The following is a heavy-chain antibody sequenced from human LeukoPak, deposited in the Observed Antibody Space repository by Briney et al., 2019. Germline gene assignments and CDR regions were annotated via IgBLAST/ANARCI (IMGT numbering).Heavy chain of an antibody. V-gene: IGHV1-46*01. J-gene: IGHJ4*02. CDR3: ARARYYDFWSGYYDY. CDR2: INPSGGST. D-gene: IGHD3-3*01. Sequence: ASVKVSCKASGYTFTSYYMHWVRQAPGQGLEWMGIINPSGGSTSYARKFQGRVTMTRDTSTSTVYMELSSLRSEDTAVYYCARARYYDFWSGYYDYWGQGTLVTVSS. CDR1: GYTFTSYY.